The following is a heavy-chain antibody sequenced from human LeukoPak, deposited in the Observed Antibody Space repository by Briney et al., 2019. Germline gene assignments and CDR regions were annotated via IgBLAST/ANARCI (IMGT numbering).Heavy chain of an antibody. Sequence: PSQTLSLTCTVSGGSISSGGYYWNWIRQHPGKGLEWLGYIYYSGSTSYNPSLKSRVTISVDTSKNQFSLNLSSVTAADTAVYFCVSGNREDGLDVWGQGTTVTVSS. CDR2: IYYSGST. D-gene: IGHD1-26*01. J-gene: IGHJ6*02. V-gene: IGHV4-31*03. CDR3: VSGNREDGLDV. CDR1: GGSISSGGYY.